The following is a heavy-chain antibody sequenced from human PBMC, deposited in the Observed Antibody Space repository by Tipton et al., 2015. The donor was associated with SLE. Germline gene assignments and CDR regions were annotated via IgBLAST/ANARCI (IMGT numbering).Heavy chain of an antibody. D-gene: IGHD3-10*01. CDR1: GGSICSHY. CDR2: IYYSGST. Sequence: TLSLTCTVSGGSICSHYWSWSRQPPGKGLEGVGSIYYSGSTYYNTSLRSRVTLSVDTSKNQFSLKLSSVTAADSAVYYCTRHGLGYYGSGTTGYMHVWGKGTTVTVSS. V-gene: IGHV4-59*05. CDR3: TRHGLGYYGSGTTGYMHV. J-gene: IGHJ6*03.